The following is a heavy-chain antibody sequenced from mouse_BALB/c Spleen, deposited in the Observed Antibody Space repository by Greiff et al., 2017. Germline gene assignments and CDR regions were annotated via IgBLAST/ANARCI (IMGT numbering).Heavy chain of an antibody. J-gene: IGHJ4*01. D-gene: IGHD2-1*01. CDR3: ARGNSYAMDY. Sequence: QVQLQQSGPELVKPGASVRISCKASGYTFTSYYIHWVKQRPGQGLEWIGWIYPGNVNTKYNEKFKGKATLAADKSSITAYMQLSSLTSEDSAVYFCARGNSYAMDYWGQGTSVTVSS. CDR2: IYPGNVNT. CDR1: GYTFTSYY. V-gene: IGHV1S56*01.